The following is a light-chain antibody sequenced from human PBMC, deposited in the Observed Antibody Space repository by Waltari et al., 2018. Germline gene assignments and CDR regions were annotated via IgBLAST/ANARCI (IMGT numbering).Light chain of an antibody. CDR3: AAWDDRLNAWV. Sequence: QSLLSQPPSASGTPGQRVTISCSGSSSTLGSNPVLWYHQPPGTAPKLLFFTNSQRPSGVPDRFSGSKSGTSASLAISGLQSEDEADYYCAAWDDRLNAWVFGGGTKLTVL. J-gene: IGLJ3*02. CDR2: TNS. V-gene: IGLV1-44*01. CDR1: SSTLGSNP.